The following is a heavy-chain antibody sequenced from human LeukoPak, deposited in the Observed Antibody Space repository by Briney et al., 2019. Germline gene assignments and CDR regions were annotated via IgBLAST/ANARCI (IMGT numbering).Heavy chain of an antibody. CDR2: MNPNSGNT. CDR3: ARGDYCGSGSYCYFDY. Sequence: ASVKVSCKPSGYTFTSYDIHWVRQATGQGLEWMGWMNPNSGNTGYAQKFQGRVTMTRNTSISTAYMELSSLRSEDTAVYYCARGDYCGSGSYCYFDYWGQGTLVTVSS. J-gene: IGHJ4*02. CDR1: GYTFTSYD. V-gene: IGHV1-8*01. D-gene: IGHD3-10*01.